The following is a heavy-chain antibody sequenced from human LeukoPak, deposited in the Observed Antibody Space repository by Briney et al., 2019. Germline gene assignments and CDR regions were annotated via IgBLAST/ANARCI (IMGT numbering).Heavy chain of an antibody. CDR1: GFTFNSYS. CDR2: IRNSSSYI. V-gene: IGHV3-21*04. CDR3: ASGSNPAMESLYYSYYMDV. D-gene: IGHD5-18*01. J-gene: IGHJ6*03. Sequence: GGPLRLSCAASGFTFNSYSMNWARQSPGKGGEWLSSIRNSSSYIYYADSVKGRFTIYRDNAKYSLYLQMNGLRSEDTAVYYCASGSNPAMESLYYSYYMDVWGKGTMVTVSS.